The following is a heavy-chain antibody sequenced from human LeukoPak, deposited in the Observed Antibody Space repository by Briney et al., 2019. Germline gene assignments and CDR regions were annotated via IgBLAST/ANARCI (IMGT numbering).Heavy chain of an antibody. Sequence: GESLKISCKGSGYSFTSYWIGWVRQMCGKGLEWMGIIYPGDSDTRHSPSFQGQVTISVDKSISTAYLQWSSLEASDTAKYYCARQYRDYYGMDVWGQGTTVTVSS. V-gene: IGHV5-51*01. D-gene: IGHD3-10*01. CDR1: GYSFTSYW. CDR3: ARQYRDYYGMDV. CDR2: IYPGDSDT. J-gene: IGHJ6*02.